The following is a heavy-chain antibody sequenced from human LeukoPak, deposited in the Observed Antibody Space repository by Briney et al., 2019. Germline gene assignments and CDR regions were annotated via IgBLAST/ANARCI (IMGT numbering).Heavy chain of an antibody. CDR2: IWYDGSNK. V-gene: IGHV3-33*01. Sequence: PGRSLRLSCAASGFTFSSHGMHWVRQAPGKGLEWVAVIWYDGSNKYYADSVKGRFTISRDNSKNTLYLQMNSLRAEDTAVYYCARDPLLWFGELGAGSFDYWGQGTLVTVSS. CDR1: GFTFSSHG. D-gene: IGHD3-10*01. J-gene: IGHJ4*02. CDR3: ARDPLLWFGELGAGSFDY.